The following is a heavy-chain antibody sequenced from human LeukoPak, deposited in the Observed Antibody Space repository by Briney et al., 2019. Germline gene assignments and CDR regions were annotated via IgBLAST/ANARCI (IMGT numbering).Heavy chain of an antibody. D-gene: IGHD5-18*01. CDR1: GFTFSSYW. J-gene: IGHJ2*01. CDR2: IKQDGSEK. Sequence: GGSLRLSCAASGFTFSSYWMSWVRQAPGKGLEWVANIKQDGSEKYYVDSVEGRFTISRDNAKNSLYLQMNSLRAEDTALYYCAREWIELWSPGHFDLWGGGTLVTVSS. V-gene: IGHV3-7*01. CDR3: AREWIELWSPGHFDL.